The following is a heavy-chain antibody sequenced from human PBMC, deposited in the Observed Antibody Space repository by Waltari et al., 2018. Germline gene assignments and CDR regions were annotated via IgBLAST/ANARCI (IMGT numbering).Heavy chain of an antibody. CDR3: AKDGSITIFGVAPDPYYYYMDV. D-gene: IGHD3-3*01. Sequence: EVQLLESGGGLVQPGGSLRLSCAASGFTFSSYAMSWVRQAPGKGLEWVSVIYSGGSTYDADSVKGRFTISRDNSKNTLYLQMNSLRAEDTAVYYCAKDGSITIFGVAPDPYYYYMDVWGKGTTVTVSS. V-gene: IGHV3-23*03. CDR2: IYSGGST. J-gene: IGHJ6*03. CDR1: GFTFSSYA.